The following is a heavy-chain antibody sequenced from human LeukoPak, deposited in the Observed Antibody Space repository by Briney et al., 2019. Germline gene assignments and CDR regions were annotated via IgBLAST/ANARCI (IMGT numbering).Heavy chain of an antibody. J-gene: IGHJ4*02. D-gene: IGHD2-15*01. CDR1: GGSISSSNW. V-gene: IGHV4-4*02. CDR3: ARERCSGGSCYTYYFDY. CDR2: INHSGST. Sequence: SGTLSLTCAVSGGSISSSNWWSWVRQPPGQGLEWIGEINHSGSTNYNPSLKSRVTISVDTSKNQFSLKLSSVTAADTAVYYCARERCSGGSCYTYYFDYWGQGTLVTVSS.